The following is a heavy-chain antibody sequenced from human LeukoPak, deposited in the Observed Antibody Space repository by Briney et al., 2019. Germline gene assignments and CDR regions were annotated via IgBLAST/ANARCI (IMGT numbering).Heavy chain of an antibody. J-gene: IGHJ4*02. CDR3: ARGCRRSTCPFDY. D-gene: IGHD2-15*01. Sequence: SETLSLTCAVYGVSFSSYYWSWIRQPPGKGLEWIGEINHSGSTNYNPSLKSRVTISVDTSKNQFSLKLSSVTAADTAVYYCARGCRRSTCPFDYWGQGTLVTVTS. V-gene: IGHV4-34*01. CDR2: INHSGST. CDR1: GVSFSSYY.